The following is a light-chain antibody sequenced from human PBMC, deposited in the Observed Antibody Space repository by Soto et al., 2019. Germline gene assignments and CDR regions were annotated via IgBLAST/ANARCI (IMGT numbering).Light chain of an antibody. CDR3: SSYTSSNSWV. CDR2: EVS. V-gene: IGLV2-14*01. Sequence: ALTQPASVSGSPGQSITISCTGTSSDVGGYNYVSWYQQHPGKAPKLMIYEVSNRPSGVSNRFSGSKSGNTASLTISGLQAEDEADYYCSSYTSSNSWVFGGGTKVTVL. CDR1: SSDVGGYNY. J-gene: IGLJ3*02.